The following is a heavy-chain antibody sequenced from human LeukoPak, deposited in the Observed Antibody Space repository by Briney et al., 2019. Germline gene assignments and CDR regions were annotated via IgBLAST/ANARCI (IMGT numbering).Heavy chain of an antibody. V-gene: IGHV1-46*01. D-gene: IGHD4-17*01. CDR2: INPTGGST. Sequence: APVKVSCKASGFPLTGYSIQWVRQAPGQGLEWMGIINPTGGSTSYAQKFQGRVTMTRDASTSTVYMEVSGLRSEDTAVYHCARAGIYGDCLDYWGQGTLVTVSS. J-gene: IGHJ4*02. CDR1: GFPLTGYS. CDR3: ARAGIYGDCLDY.